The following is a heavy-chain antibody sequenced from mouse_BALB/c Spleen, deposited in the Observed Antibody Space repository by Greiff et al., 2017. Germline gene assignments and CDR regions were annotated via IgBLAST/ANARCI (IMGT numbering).Heavy chain of an antibody. CDR3: ARGEDYFDY. V-gene: IGHV5-12-1*01. CDR2: ISSGGGST. J-gene: IGHJ2*01. Sequence: EVHLVESGGGLVQPGGSRKLSCAASGFTFSSFGMHWVRQAPEKGLEWVAYISSGGGSTYYPDTVKGRFTISRDNAKNTLYLQMSSLKSEDTAMYYCARGEDYFDYWGQGTTLTVSS. CDR1: GFTFSSFG.